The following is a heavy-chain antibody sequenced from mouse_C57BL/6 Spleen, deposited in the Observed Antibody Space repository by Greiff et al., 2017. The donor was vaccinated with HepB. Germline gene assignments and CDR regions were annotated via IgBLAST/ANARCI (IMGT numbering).Heavy chain of an antibody. CDR2: ISSGSSTI. J-gene: IGHJ2*01. D-gene: IGHD1-1*01. V-gene: IGHV5-17*01. Sequence: EVKVVESGGGLVKPGGSLKLSCAASGFTFSDYGMHWVRQAPEKGLEWVAYISSGSSTIYYADTVKGRFTISRDNAKNTLFLQMTSLRSEDTAMYYCAREEYYGSSFDYWGQGTTLTVSS. CDR1: GFTFSDYG. CDR3: AREEYYGSSFDY.